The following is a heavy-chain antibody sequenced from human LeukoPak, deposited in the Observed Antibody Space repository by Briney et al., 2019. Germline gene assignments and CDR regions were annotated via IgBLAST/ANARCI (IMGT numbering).Heavy chain of an antibody. CDR2: IGGGDT. CDR1: GFAFSSYA. D-gene: IGHD2-8*01. Sequence: GGSLRLSCTASGFAFSSYAMAWVRQAPGKGLEWVSSIGGGDTYYADSVKGRFIISRDDSRSTVDLQMSSLRAEDTAVYYCAKDGQSFNSMYDYFDSWGPGTLVTVSS. J-gene: IGHJ4*02. V-gene: IGHV3-23*01. CDR3: AKDGQSFNSMYDYFDS.